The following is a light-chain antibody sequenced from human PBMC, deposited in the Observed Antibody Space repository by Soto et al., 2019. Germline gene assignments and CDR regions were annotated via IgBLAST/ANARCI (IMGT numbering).Light chain of an antibody. CDR3: QQYNDWPRT. CDR1: QSVSTD. CDR2: GAS. J-gene: IGKJ1*01. Sequence: EIVMTQVPGTLSVSPGERATFSCRASQSVSTDLAWYQHKPGQAPRLFIYGASTRATGIPARFSGSGSGTEFTLTISSLQSEDFAVYYWQQYNDWPRTFGQGTKVEVK. V-gene: IGKV3-15*01.